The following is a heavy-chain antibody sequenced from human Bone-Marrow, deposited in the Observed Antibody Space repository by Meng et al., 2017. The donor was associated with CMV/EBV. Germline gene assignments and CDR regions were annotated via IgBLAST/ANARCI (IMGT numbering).Heavy chain of an antibody. CDR2: IYYNGGT. V-gene: IGHV4-59*01. CDR1: GFTFSDYY. Sequence: ESLKISCAASGFTFSDYYMSWIRQTPGKGLEWIGNIYYNGGTNYNPSLKSRVTISVDTSKNQFSLKLSSVTAADTAVYHCARFPGPYSSSSAQNYYYGMDVWGQGTTVTVSS. CDR3: ARFPGPYSSSSAQNYYYGMDV. D-gene: IGHD6-6*01. J-gene: IGHJ6*02.